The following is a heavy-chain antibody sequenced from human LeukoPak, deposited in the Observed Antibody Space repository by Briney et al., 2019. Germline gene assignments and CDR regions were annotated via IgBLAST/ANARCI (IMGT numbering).Heavy chain of an antibody. CDR3: ARRTSYDTLVGYKYWYFDL. CDR1: GGSISSYY. V-gene: IGHV4-59*01. J-gene: IGHJ2*01. Sequence: PSETLSLTCTVSGGSISSYYWSWIRQPPGKGLEWIGYIYYSGSTNFNPSLKSRVTMSVDTSKNQLSLKLSSVTAADTAIYYCARRTSYDTLVGYKYWYFDLWGRGTLVTVSS. D-gene: IGHD3-9*01. CDR2: IYYSGST.